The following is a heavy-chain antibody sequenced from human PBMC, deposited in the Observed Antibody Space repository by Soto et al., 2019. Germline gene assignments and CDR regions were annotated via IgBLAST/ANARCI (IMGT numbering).Heavy chain of an antibody. Sequence: PGGSLSLSCAASGFPFSSYAMSWVRQAPGKGLEWVSAISGSGGSTYYADSVKGRFTISRDNSKNTLYLQMNSLRAEDTAVYYCAKDRTALPVDTAMAPADYWGQGTLVTVSS. V-gene: IGHV3-23*01. CDR3: AKDRTALPVDTAMAPADY. CDR2: ISGSGGST. D-gene: IGHD5-18*01. J-gene: IGHJ4*02. CDR1: GFPFSSYA.